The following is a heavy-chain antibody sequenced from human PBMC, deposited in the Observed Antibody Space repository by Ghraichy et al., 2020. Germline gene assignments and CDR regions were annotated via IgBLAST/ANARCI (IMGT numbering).Heavy chain of an antibody. CDR2: IYYSGST. CDR1: GGSISSYY. CDR3: ARGGNQYYYYGMDV. Sequence: SETLSLTCTVSGGSISSYYWSWIRQPPGNGLEWIGYIYYSGSTNYNPSLKSRVTISVDTSKNQFSLKLSSVTAADTAVYYCARGGNQYYYYGMDVWGQGTTVTVSS. J-gene: IGHJ6*02. D-gene: IGHD4-23*01. V-gene: IGHV4-59*01.